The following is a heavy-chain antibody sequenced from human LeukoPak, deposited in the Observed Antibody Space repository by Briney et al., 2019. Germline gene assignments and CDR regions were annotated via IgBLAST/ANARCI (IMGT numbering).Heavy chain of an antibody. J-gene: IGHJ2*01. CDR3: ARGPTVTTLVWYFDL. V-gene: IGHV4-61*01. Sequence: SQTLSLTCTVSGGSISSGSYYWSWIRQPPGKGLEWIGYIYYSGSTNQNPSLKSRVTISVDTSKNQFSLKLSSVTAADTAVYYCARGPTVTTLVWYFDLWGRGTLVTVSS. CDR2: IYYSGST. D-gene: IGHD4-17*01. CDR1: GGSISSGSYY.